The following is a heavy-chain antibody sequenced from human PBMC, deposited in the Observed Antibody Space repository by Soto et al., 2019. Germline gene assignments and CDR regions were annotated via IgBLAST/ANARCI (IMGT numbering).Heavy chain of an antibody. D-gene: IGHD6-19*01. J-gene: IGHJ4*02. CDR1: GGTFSSYA. Sequence: SVKVSCKASGGTFSSYAISWVRQAPGQGLEWMGGIIPIFGTANYAQKFQGRVTITADESTSTAYMELSSLRSEDTAVYYCARDGGSGSGWGYFDYSGQGTLVTVSS. CDR2: IIPIFGTA. CDR3: ARDGGSGSGWGYFDY. V-gene: IGHV1-69*13.